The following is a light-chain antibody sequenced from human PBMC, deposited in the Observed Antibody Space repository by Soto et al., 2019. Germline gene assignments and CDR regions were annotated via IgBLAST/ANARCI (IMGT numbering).Light chain of an antibody. CDR1: SSDVGGYNH. Sequence: QSALTQPRSVSGSPGQSVTISCTGTSSDVGGYNHVSWYQQHPGTAPKLMIHDVSKRPSGVPDRFSGSKSGNTASLTISGLQAEDEAHYYCCSYVGSITVVFGSGTKLTVL. J-gene: IGLJ1*01. CDR3: CSYVGSITVV. V-gene: IGLV2-11*01. CDR2: DVS.